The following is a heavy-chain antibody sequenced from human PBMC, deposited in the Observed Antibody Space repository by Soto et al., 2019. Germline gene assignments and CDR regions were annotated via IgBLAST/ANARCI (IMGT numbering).Heavy chain of an antibody. CDR1: GFMFSRYW. V-gene: IGHV3-74*01. Sequence: HLGGSLRLSCTGSGFMFSRYWMHWVRQAPGKGLVWVSRINRDGSVTNYADSVKGRITISRDNAKNTLYLQMNSLRVDEAAVYYCARAAYSGPVAWYFDLWGRGTLVTVSS. J-gene: IGHJ2*01. D-gene: IGHD5-12*01. CDR2: INRDGSVT. CDR3: ARAAYSGPVAWYFDL.